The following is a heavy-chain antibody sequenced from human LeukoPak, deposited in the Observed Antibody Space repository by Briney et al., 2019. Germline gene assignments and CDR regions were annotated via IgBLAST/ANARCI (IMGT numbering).Heavy chain of an antibody. CDR1: GGSISSYY. J-gene: IGHJ6*02. CDR3: ARQGRYYDFWSGYSQNYYYYGMDV. Sequence: SETLSLTCTVSGGSISSYYWSWIRQPPGKGLEWIGYINYSGSTNYNPSLKSRVTISVDTSKNQFSLKLSSVTAADTAVYYCARQGRYYDFWSGYSQNYYYYGMDVWGQGTTVTVSS. D-gene: IGHD3-3*01. CDR2: INYSGST. V-gene: IGHV4-59*08.